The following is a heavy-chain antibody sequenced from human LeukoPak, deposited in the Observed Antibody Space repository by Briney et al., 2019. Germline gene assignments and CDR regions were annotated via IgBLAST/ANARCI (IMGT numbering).Heavy chain of an antibody. CDR3: ARDLGSGSYTFDP. Sequence: ASVKVSCKASEGTFSTYGISWVRQAPGQGPEWLGGILPILGTPNYAQKFQGRVTLSADESTSTAYMELTSLRSEDTAVYYCARDLGSGSYTFDPWGQGTLVTVSS. D-gene: IGHD1-26*01. J-gene: IGHJ5*02. CDR1: EGTFSTYG. CDR2: ILPILGTP. V-gene: IGHV1-69*13.